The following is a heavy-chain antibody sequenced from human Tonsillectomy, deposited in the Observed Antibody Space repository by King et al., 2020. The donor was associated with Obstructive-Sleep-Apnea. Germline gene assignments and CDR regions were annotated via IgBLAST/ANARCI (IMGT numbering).Heavy chain of an antibody. CDR1: GFTFSSYS. CDR3: VIDRPSGSYYSMDV. D-gene: IGHD1-26*01. J-gene: IGHJ6*02. Sequence: VQSGGSLRLSCAASGFTFSSYSMDWVRQAPGKGLEWVSYISSSSSTMYYADSVKGRFTISRDNAKNSLYLQMNSLRAEDTAVYYCVIDRPSGSYYSMDVWGQGTTVTVSS. CDR2: ISSSSSTM. V-gene: IGHV3-48*04.